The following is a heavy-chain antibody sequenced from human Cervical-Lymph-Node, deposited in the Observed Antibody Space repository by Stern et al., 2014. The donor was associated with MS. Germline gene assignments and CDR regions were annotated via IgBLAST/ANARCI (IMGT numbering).Heavy chain of an antibody. J-gene: IGHJ5*01. CDR2: IYWDDDR. V-gene: IGHV2-5*02. CDR1: GFSLNSVGEG. CDR3: AHSSLSVGVSFDF. Sequence: QVTLKASGPTLVKPTQTLTLTCRVSGFSLNSVGEGVGWIRQPPGKALEWLALIYWDDDRRYSPSLKDRLTITKDTSKNLVVLKMTNMDPLDTATYFCAHSSLSVGVSFDFWGQGSLITVSS. D-gene: IGHD3-10*01.